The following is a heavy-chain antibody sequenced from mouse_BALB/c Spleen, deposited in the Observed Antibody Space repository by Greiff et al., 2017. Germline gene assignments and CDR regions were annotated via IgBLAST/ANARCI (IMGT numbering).Heavy chain of an antibody. V-gene: IGHV3-2*02. Sequence: EVQLVESGPGLVKPSQSLSLTCTVTGYSITSDYAWNWIRQFPGNKLEWMGYISYSGSTSYNPSLKSRISITRDTSKNQFFLQLNSVTTEDTATYYCARKLTGTLFDYWGQGTTLTVSS. CDR2: ISYSGST. CDR1: GYSITSDYA. D-gene: IGHD4-1*01. CDR3: ARKLTGTLFDY. J-gene: IGHJ2*01.